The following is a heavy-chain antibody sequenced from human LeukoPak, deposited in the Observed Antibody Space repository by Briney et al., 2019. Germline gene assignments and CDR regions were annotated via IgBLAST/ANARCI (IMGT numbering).Heavy chain of an antibody. CDR3: ARVREDYYDSSGYIEDYFDY. V-gene: IGHV4-4*07. CDR1: GGSITNYY. Sequence: PSETLSLTCTVSGGSITNYYWSWIRQPAGKGLEWIGRIYTSGSTNYNPSLKSRVTISVDTSKNQFSLKLSSVTAADTAVYYCARVREDYYDSSGYIEDYFDYWGQGTLVTVSS. D-gene: IGHD3-22*01. J-gene: IGHJ4*02. CDR2: IYTSGST.